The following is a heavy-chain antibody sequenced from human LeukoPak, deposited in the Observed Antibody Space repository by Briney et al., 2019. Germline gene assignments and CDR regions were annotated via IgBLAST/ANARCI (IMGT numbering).Heavy chain of an antibody. V-gene: IGHV3-73*01. J-gene: IGHJ4*02. CDR2: IRTKLRNYAT. CDR1: GFIFSGSD. CDR3: TTYISGHY. Sequence: GGSLRLSCATSGFIFSGSDIHWVRQASGRGPEWVGRIRTKLRNYATAYAASVKGRFTISRDDSGDTAYLQMNSLKTEDTAVYYCTTYISGHYWGQGTLVTVSS. D-gene: IGHD1-20*01.